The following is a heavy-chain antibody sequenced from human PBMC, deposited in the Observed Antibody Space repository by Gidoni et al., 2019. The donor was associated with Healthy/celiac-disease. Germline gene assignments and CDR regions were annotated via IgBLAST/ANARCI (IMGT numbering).Heavy chain of an antibody. CDR3: ASLVEEFDY. D-gene: IGHD2-8*02. CDR1: GYSISSGYY. J-gene: IGHJ4*02. V-gene: IGHV4-38-2*01. CDR2: IYHSGST. Sequence: QVQLQESGPGLVTPSETLSLTCAVPGYSISSGYYWGWIRQPPGKGLEWIGSIYHSGSTYYNPSLKSRVTISVDTSKNQFSLKLSSVTAADTAVYYCASLVEEFDYWGQGTLVTVSS.